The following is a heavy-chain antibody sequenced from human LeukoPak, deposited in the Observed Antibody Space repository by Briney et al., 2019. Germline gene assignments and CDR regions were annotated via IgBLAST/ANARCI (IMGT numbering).Heavy chain of an antibody. CDR2: INHSGST. J-gene: IGHJ4*02. CDR1: GGSFSGYY. D-gene: IGHD2-15*01. Sequence: PSETLSLTCAVYGGSFSGYYWSWIRQPPGKGLEWIGEINHSGSTNYNPSLTSRVTISVDTSKNQFSLKLSSVTAADTAVYYCARKDSYYFDYWGQGTLVTVSS. CDR3: ARKDSYYFDY. V-gene: IGHV4-34*01.